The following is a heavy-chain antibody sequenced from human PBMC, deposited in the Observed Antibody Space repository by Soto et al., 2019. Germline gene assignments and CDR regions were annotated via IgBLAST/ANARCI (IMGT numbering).Heavy chain of an antibody. CDR2: SRNKANSYTT. V-gene: IGHV3-72*01. CDR1: GFSFSDHY. CDR3: ASHVVVTLSNAFDI. Sequence: EVQLVESGGGLVQPGGSLRLSCAASGFSFSDHYMDWVRQAPGKGLEWVGRSRNKANSYTTEYAASVKGRFTISRDDSKNSLYLQMKSLKTEDTAVYFCASHVVVTLSNAFDIWGQGTMVTVSS. D-gene: IGHD2-21*02. J-gene: IGHJ3*02.